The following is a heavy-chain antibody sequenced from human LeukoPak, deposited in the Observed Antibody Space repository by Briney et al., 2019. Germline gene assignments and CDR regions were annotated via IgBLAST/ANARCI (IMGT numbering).Heavy chain of an antibody. D-gene: IGHD5-24*01. CDR2: IDPSGGST. CDR1: GYTFTSYY. Sequence: ASVKVSCKASGYTFTSYYMHWVRQPPGQGLAWMGIIDPSGGSTSYPQKFQGRVTMTRDTSTSTVYMELSSLRSEDTAVYYCARDRRDGYNRLFDYWGQGTLVTVSS. V-gene: IGHV1-46*01. J-gene: IGHJ4*02. CDR3: ARDRRDGYNRLFDY.